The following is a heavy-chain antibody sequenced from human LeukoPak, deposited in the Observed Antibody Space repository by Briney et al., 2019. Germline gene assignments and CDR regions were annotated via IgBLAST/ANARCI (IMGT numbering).Heavy chain of an antibody. Sequence: PSETLSLTCTVSGGSISSYYWSWIRQPPGKGLEWIGYIYYSGSTNYNPSLKSRVTISVDTSKNQFSLKLSSVTAADTAVYYCARDKRGLAWFDPWGQGTPVTVSS. J-gene: IGHJ5*02. CDR1: GGSISSYY. V-gene: IGHV4-59*01. CDR3: ARDKRGLAWFDP. CDR2: IYYSGST. D-gene: IGHD3-16*01.